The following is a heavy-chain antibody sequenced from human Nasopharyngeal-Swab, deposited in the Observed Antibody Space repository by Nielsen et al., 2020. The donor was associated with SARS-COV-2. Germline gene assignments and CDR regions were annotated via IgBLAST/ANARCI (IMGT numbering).Heavy chain of an antibody. J-gene: IGHJ5*02. D-gene: IGHD4-17*01. CDR1: GGSNSSGEDY. V-gene: IGHV4-61*02. CDR3: AREELGGDYNWFDP. CDR2: IYTGGST. Sequence: SDTLSLTCSVCGGSNSSGEDYWSWIRQPAGKGLEGIGRIYTGGSTNYNPSLKSRVTISVDTSKNQFSLKLSSVTATDTALYYCAREELGGDYNWFDPWGQGTLVTVSS.